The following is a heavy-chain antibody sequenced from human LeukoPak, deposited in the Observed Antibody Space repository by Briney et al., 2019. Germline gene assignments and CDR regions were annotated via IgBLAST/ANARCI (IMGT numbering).Heavy chain of an antibody. V-gene: IGHV1-18*01. CDR3: AREGDLNTVTPVFDH. CDR2: ISDYNGNT. J-gene: IGHJ4*02. D-gene: IGHD4-11*01. Sequence: PGASVKVSCKASGYTFSIYRISWVRQAPGQGLEWLGWISDYNGNTNYAQKFQGRVTMTTDTSTNTAYMELRSLRSDDTAVYYCAREGDLNTVTPVFDHWGQGTLVTVSS. CDR1: GYTFSIYR.